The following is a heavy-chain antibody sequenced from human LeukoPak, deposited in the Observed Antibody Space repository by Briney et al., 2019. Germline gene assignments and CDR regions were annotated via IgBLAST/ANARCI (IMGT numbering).Heavy chain of an antibody. V-gene: IGHV3-23*01. CDR3: AKVRVGTAHFDY. D-gene: IGHD2-15*01. J-gene: IGHJ4*02. Sequence: PGGSLRLSCAASGFTFSSYAMSWVRQAPGKGLEWVSTISGSGSSTYYADSVKGRFTISRDNSKNTLYLQMNSLRPEDTAVYYCAKVRVGTAHFDYWGQGTLVTVSS. CDR1: GFTFSSYA. CDR2: ISGSGSST.